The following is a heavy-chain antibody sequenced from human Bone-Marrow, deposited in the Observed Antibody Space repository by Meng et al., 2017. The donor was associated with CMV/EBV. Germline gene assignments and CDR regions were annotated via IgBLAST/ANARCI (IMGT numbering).Heavy chain of an antibody. D-gene: IGHD3-3*01. CDR3: ARPYDFWSGYLNGMDV. Sequence: GESLKISCAASGFTFSDYEMNWVRQAPGKGLEWVSYISYSGSTIYFADSVKGRFTISRDNAKNSLYLQMNSLRAEDTAVYYCARPYDFWSGYLNGMDVWGQGTTVTVSS. CDR2: ISYSGSTI. J-gene: IGHJ6*02. V-gene: IGHV3-48*03. CDR1: GFTFSDYE.